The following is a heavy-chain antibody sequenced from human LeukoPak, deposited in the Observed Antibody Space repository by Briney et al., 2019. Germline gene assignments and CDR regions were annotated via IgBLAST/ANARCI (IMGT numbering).Heavy chain of an antibody. CDR3: ARGLDYYDSSGYDY. D-gene: IGHD3-22*01. CDR2: IIPIFGTA. Sequence: ASVKVSCKASGGTFSSYAISWVRQAPGQGLEWMGGIIPIFGTANYAQKFQGRVTITTDESTSTAYMELSSLRSEDTAVYYCARGLDYYDSSGYDYWGQGTLVTASS. CDR1: GGTFSSYA. J-gene: IGHJ4*02. V-gene: IGHV1-69*05.